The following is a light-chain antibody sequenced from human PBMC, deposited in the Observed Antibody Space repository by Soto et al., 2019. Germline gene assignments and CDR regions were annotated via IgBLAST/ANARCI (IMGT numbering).Light chain of an antibody. Sequence: QSALTQPASVSGSPGQSITISCTGTSSDVGNYNLVSWYQQYPGKAPKLMIYEGGKRPSGVSHRFSGSKSGNTASLTISALQAEDEADYFCNSYTSSTSLPYVFGTGTKLTVL. CDR3: NSYTSSTSLPYV. V-gene: IGLV2-14*02. CDR1: SSDVGNYNL. CDR2: EGG. J-gene: IGLJ1*01.